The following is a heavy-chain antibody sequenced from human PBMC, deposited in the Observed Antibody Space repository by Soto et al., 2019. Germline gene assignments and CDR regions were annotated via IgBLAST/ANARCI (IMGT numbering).Heavy chain of an antibody. D-gene: IGHD2-2*01. V-gene: IGHV1-8*01. CDR3: ARFVRHQLPTIDF. Sequence: QVQLVQSGAEVKEPGASVRVSCKASGYTFTSYDINWVRQATGQGLEWMGWMNPESRNTGYAQKFQGRVTMTRDTSISTAYMELTSLRSEDTAVYYCARFVRHQLPTIDFWGQGTLVTVS. CDR1: GYTFTSYD. J-gene: IGHJ4*02. CDR2: MNPESRNT.